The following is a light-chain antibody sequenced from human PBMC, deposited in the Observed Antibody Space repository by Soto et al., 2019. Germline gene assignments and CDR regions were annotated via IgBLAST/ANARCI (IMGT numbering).Light chain of an antibody. CDR2: GAS. CDR3: QQYGISPWT. Sequence: EIVLTQSPDTLSLSPGERATLSCRASHTVINSYLAWFQHRPGQAPRRLIYGASSRATGIPDKFSGSGSGTDFTLTISRLEPEDFALYYCQQYGISPWTFGQGTKVEIK. J-gene: IGKJ1*01. CDR1: HTVINSY. V-gene: IGKV3-20*01.